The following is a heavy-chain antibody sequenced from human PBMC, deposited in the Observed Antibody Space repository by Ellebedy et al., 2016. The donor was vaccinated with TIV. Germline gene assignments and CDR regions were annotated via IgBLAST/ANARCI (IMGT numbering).Heavy chain of an antibody. CDR3: ARTTAVTTASWDY. D-gene: IGHD4-11*01. J-gene: IGHJ4*02. Sequence: MPSETLSLTCTVYGGSFSGYYWSWIRQPPGKGLEWIGEINHSGSTNYNPSLKSRVTISIDTSRNQFSLKLSSVTAADTAVYFCARTTAVTTASWDYWGQGTLVTVSS. CDR1: GGSFSGYY. V-gene: IGHV4-34*01. CDR2: INHSGST.